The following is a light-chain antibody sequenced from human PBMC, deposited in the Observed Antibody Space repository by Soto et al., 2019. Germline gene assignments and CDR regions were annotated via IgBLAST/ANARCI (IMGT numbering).Light chain of an antibody. J-gene: IGKJ5*01. Sequence: IHITQSPSTLSASVGDRVTITCRASQSISSWLAWYQQKPGKAPKLLIYDASSLESGVPSRFSGSGSGTEFTLTISSLQPDDFATYYCQQYNSYPITFGQGTRLEIK. CDR1: QSISSW. CDR2: DAS. CDR3: QQYNSYPIT. V-gene: IGKV1-5*01.